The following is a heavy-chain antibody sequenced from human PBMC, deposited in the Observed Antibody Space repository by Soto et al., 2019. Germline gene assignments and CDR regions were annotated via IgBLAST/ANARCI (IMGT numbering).Heavy chain of an antibody. Sequence: QVQLVQSGPEVKKPGASVKVSCKTSGYTFSSYTISWVRQAPGQGLEWMGWISFNNGDTKYAQKFQGRVTMTTDTSTSTAHMELRSLRSGDTAVYYCARDRDVVLVPPPTYDYYYYGMDVWGQETTVTVSS. J-gene: IGHJ6*02. CDR2: ISFNNGDT. CDR1: GYTFSSYT. V-gene: IGHV1-18*04. D-gene: IGHD2-8*02. CDR3: ARDRDVVLVPPPTYDYYYYGMDV.